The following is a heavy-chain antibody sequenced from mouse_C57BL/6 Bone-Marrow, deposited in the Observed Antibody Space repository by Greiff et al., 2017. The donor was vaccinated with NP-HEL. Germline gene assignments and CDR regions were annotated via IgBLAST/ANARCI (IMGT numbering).Heavy chain of an antibody. D-gene: IGHD2-3*01. CDR2: INPSSGYT. Sequence: QVQLQQSGAELAKPGASVKLSCKASGYTFTSYWMHWVKQRPGQGLEWIGYINPSSGYTKYNQKFKDKATLTADKSSSPAYMQPRSLTYEDSAVYYCARSLFLYFDDWGQGTTLTVSS. J-gene: IGHJ2*01. V-gene: IGHV1-7*01. CDR3: ARSLFLYFDD. CDR1: GYTFTSYW.